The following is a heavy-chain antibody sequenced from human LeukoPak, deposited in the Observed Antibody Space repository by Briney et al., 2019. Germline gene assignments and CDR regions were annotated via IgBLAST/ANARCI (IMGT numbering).Heavy chain of an antibody. D-gene: IGHD5-12*01. Sequence: ASVKVSCRASGYSFTSYYIHWVRQAPGQGLEWMGIINPSGGSTTYAQKFQGSVTMTRDTSTSTVYMELSSLRSEDTAVYFCARDRGYSGYDLNYWGQGTLVTVSS. V-gene: IGHV1-46*01. CDR3: ARDRGYSGYDLNY. J-gene: IGHJ4*02. CDR2: INPSGGST. CDR1: GYSFTSYY.